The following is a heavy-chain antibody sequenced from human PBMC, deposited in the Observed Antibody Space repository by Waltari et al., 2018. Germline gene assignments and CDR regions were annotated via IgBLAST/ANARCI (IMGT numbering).Heavy chain of an antibody. CDR3: ARAGYSYGVDY. D-gene: IGHD5-18*01. J-gene: IGHJ4*02. V-gene: IGHV1-8*01. CDR2: MNPNSGNT. Sequence: QVQLVQSGAEVKNPGASVKVSCKASGYTSPSYHIHGVRQATGQGLAWMGWMNPNSGNTGYAQKFQGRVTMTRNTSISTAYMELSSLRSEDTAVYYCARAGYSYGVDYWGQGTLVTVSS. CDR1: GYTSPSYH.